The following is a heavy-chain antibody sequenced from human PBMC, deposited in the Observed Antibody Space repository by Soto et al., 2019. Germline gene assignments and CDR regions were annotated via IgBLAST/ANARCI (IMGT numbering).Heavy chain of an antibody. CDR1: GGTFSSYA. D-gene: IGHD2-8*01. J-gene: IGHJ3*02. Sequence: VKVSCKASGGTFSSYAISWVRQAPGQGLEWMGGIIPIFGTANYAQKFQGRVTITADESTSTAYMELSSLRSEDTAVYYCASEGYCTNGVCSVHEDAFDIWGQGTMVTVSS. V-gene: IGHV1-69*01. CDR2: IIPIFGTA. CDR3: ASEGYCTNGVCSVHEDAFDI.